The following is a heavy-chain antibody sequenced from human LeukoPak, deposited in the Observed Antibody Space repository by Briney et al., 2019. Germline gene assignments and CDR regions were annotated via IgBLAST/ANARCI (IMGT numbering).Heavy chain of an antibody. J-gene: IGHJ4*02. Sequence: SVKVSCKASGGTFSSYAISWVRQARGQGLEWMGGIIPIFGTANYAQKFQGRVTITADESTSTAYMELSSLRSEDTAVYYCASSGYSSSWYYFDYWGQGTLVTVSS. CDR3: ASSGYSSSWYYFDY. CDR1: GGTFSSYA. D-gene: IGHD6-13*01. V-gene: IGHV1-69*13. CDR2: IIPIFGTA.